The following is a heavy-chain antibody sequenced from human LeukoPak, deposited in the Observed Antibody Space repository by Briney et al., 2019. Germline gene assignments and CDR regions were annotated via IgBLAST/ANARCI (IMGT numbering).Heavy chain of an antibody. CDR3: ARARLRNGELQLGY. D-gene: IGHD6-25*01. CDR2: IYYSGST. Sequence: SSETLSLTCTVSGGSISSYYWSWIRQPPGKGLEWIGYIYYSGSTNYNPSLKSRVTISVDTSKNQFSLKLSSVTAADTAVYYCARARLRNGELQLGYWGQGTLVTVSS. CDR1: GGSISSYY. V-gene: IGHV4-59*01. J-gene: IGHJ4*02.